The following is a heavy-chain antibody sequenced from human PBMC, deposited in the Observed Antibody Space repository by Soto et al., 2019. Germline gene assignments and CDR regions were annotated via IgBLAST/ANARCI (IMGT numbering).Heavy chain of an antibody. D-gene: IGHD3-16*01. J-gene: IGHJ4*02. V-gene: IGHV1-24*01. Sequence: QVHLEQSGAEVRRPGASVKVSCKVSGYTLPELTLHWVRLTPGKGLDWIGGFDPDHDKTVYAQKFQGRVTMTEDRSTDTTYMELRSLTLEDTAIYFCATEPGGYFVHWGQGVLVNFAS. CDR2: FDPDHDKT. CDR3: ATEPGGYFVH. CDR1: GYTLPELT.